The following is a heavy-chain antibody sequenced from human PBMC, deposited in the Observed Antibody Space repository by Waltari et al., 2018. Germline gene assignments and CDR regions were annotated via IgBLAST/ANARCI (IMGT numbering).Heavy chain of an antibody. V-gene: IGHV4-59*01. CDR2: IYYSGST. CDR3: ARDLTPGGGLWPPVLRN. J-gene: IGHJ4*02. CDR1: AGSISSYS. Sequence: QVQLQESRPALVKPSETLSLTCPVSAGSISSYSWSWIRQPPGKGLEWNGYIYYSGSTDYNPALKSRVTISVDTSKNQFSLKLSSVTAADTAVYYCARDLTPGGGLWPPVLRNWGQGTLVTVSS. D-gene: IGHD5-18*01.